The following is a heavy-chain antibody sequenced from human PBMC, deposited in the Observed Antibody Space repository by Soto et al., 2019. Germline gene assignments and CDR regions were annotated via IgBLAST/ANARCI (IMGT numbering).Heavy chain of an antibody. Sequence: ASVKVSCKASGYTFTSYGISWVRQAPGQGLEWMGWISAYNGNTNYAQKLQGRVTMTTDTSTSTAYMELRSLRSDDTAVYYCARDVRIQPNNWSDPWGQGTLVTVSS. V-gene: IGHV1-18*01. CDR1: GYTFTSYG. J-gene: IGHJ5*02. D-gene: IGHD5-18*01. CDR3: ARDVRIQPNNWSDP. CDR2: ISAYNGNT.